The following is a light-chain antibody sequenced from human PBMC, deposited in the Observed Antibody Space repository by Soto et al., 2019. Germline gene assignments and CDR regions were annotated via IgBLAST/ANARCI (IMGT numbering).Light chain of an antibody. CDR3: QSYDSSLRV. CDR2: GNS. Sequence: QSVLTQPPSVSGAPGQRVTISCTGSSSDIGAGYNVHWYQQLPGTAPKLLIDGNSNRPSGVPDRFSGSKSGTSAYLAITGLQAEDEADYYCQSYDSSLRVFGGGTKLTVL. J-gene: IGLJ2*01. V-gene: IGLV1-40*01. CDR1: SSDIGAGYN.